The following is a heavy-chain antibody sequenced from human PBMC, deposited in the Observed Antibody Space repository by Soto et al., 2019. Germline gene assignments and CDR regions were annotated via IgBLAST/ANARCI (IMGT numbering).Heavy chain of an antibody. Sequence: QVQLQESGPGLVKPSETLSLTCTVSGGSISSYYWSWIRQPPGKGLEWIGYIYYSGSTNYSPSLKSRVTISVDTSKNQFSLKLSSVTAADTAVYYCVTMVRGVIFDYWGQGTLVTVSS. CDR3: VTMVRGVIFDY. D-gene: IGHD3-10*01. J-gene: IGHJ4*02. CDR1: GGSISSYY. CDR2: IYYSGST. V-gene: IGHV4-59*01.